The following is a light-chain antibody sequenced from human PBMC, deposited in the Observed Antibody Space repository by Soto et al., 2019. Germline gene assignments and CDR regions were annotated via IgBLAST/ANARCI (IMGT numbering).Light chain of an antibody. CDR1: QSVSNDY. CDR3: QQYGSSGT. V-gene: IGKV3-20*01. CDR2: GAS. Sequence: EIVLTQSPGTLSLAPGERATLSCRASQSVSNDYLAWYQQKPGQAPRLLIYGASNRATGIPDRFSGSGSGTDVTLTISRLEPDDFPVYYCQQYGSSGTFGVGSKVAIK. J-gene: IGKJ4*02.